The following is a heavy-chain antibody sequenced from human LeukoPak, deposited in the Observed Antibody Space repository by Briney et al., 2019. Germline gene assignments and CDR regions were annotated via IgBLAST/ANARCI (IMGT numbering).Heavy chain of an antibody. J-gene: IGHJ4*02. CDR1: GFTFDDYA. CDR2: ISWNSGSI. V-gene: IGHV3-9*01. D-gene: IGHD4-23*01. CDR3: ARGATYGGGDY. Sequence: GGSLRLSCAASGFTFDDYAMHWVRQAPGKGLEWVSGISWNSGSIGYADSVKGRFTISRDNAKNSLDLQMNSLRVDDTAVYYCARGATYGGGDYWGQGTLVTVSS.